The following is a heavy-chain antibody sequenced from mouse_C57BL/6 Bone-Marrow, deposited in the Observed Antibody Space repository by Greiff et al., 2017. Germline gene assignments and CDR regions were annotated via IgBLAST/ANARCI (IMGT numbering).Heavy chain of an antibody. CDR2: IYPRSGNT. J-gene: IGHJ2*01. CDR1: GYTFTSYG. V-gene: IGHV1-81*01. D-gene: IGHD1-1*01. Sequence: VKLQQSGAELARPGASVKLSCKASGYTFTSYGISWVKQRTGQGLEWIGEIYPRSGNTYYNEKFKGKATLTADKSSSTAYMELRSLTSEDSAVYFCARPSYYYGSSPPYFDYWGQGTTLTVSS. CDR3: ARPSYYYGSSPPYFDY.